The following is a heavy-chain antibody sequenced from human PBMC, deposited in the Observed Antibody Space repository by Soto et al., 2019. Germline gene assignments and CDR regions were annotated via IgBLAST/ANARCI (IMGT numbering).Heavy chain of an antibody. CDR2: IYHSGTT. CDR3: VRESVASGPNYFDT. V-gene: IGHV4-38-2*02. Sequence: SETLSLTCAVSGDSITSIYHWAWIRQTPGRGLEWVASIYHSGTTYYNPSLKSRVTISVDTSKNQFSLNLRSVTAADSAMYYCVRESVASGPNYFDTWGPGTLVTVSS. J-gene: IGHJ5*02. D-gene: IGHD6-6*01. CDR1: GDSITSIYH.